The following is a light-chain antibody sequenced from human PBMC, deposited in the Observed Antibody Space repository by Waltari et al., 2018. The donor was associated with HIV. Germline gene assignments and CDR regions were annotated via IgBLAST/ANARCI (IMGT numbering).Light chain of an antibody. CDR2: DVN. CDR3: CSYADNYTWV. Sequence: QPALTQPRSMSGSPGQSVTISCTGTSSDAGASMYVSWYQQHPGKAPKLMIFDVNKRPSGVPDRFSGSKSGNTASLTISGLQAEDEADYYCCSYADNYTWVFGGGTKLTVL. J-gene: IGLJ3*02. CDR1: SSDAGASMY. V-gene: IGLV2-11*01.